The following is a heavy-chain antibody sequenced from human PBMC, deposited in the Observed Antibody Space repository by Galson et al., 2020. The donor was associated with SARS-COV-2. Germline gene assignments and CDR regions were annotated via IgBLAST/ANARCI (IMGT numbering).Heavy chain of an antibody. Sequence: ETSETLSLTCTVSSVSIRSHYWNWIRQPAGKGLEWIGRIFSSGSTNYNPSLQSRVTMSIDTSKNQFSLKLSSVTAADTAVYFCARGTLPGIAPGGWFDPWGQGTLVIGSS. J-gene: IGHJ5*02. CDR2: IFSSGST. CDR3: ARGTLPGIAPGGWFDP. V-gene: IGHV4-4*07. D-gene: IGHD6-13*01. CDR1: SVSIRSHY.